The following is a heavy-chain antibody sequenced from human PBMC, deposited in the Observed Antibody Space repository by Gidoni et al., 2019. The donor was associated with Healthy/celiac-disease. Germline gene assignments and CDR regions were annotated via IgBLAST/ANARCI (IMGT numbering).Heavy chain of an antibody. CDR3: AREQRSSWRTNWFDP. CDR2: FNPNSGGT. CDR1: GYTFTGYY. V-gene: IGHV1-2*02. J-gene: IGHJ5*02. D-gene: IGHD6-6*01. Sequence: QVQLVQSGAEVKKPGASVKVSCKASGYTFTGYYMHWVRQAPGQGLEWMGWFNPNSGGTNYAQKFQGRVTMTRDTSISTAYMELSRLRSDDTAVYYCAREQRSSWRTNWFDPWGQGTLVTVSS.